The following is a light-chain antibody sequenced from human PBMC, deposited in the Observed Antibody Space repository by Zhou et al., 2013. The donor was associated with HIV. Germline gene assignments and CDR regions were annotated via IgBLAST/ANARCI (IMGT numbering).Light chain of an antibody. CDR1: QGIRND. V-gene: IGKV1-39*01. J-gene: IGKJ2*01. Sequence: DIQMTQSPSSLSASVGDRVTITCRASQGIRNDLGWYQQKPGKAPKRLIYAASSLQSGVPSRFSGSGSGTDFTLSISSLQPEDFATYYCQQSYSTTLYTFGQGTKLEIK. CDR2: AAS. CDR3: QQSYSTTLYT.